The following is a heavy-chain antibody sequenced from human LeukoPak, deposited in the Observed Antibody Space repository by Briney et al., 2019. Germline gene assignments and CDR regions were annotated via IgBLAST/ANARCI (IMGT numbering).Heavy chain of an antibody. D-gene: IGHD5-18*01. V-gene: IGHV3-48*04. CDR1: GVTFSSDE. Sequence: GGSLRLSCVASGVTFSSDEMNWVRQAPGKGLEWVSYISSSSSTVYYADSVKGRFTISRDNAKNSLYLQMNSLRAEDTAVYYCARDPRGITALVDYFDYWGQGTLVTASS. CDR2: ISSSSSTV. CDR3: ARDPRGITALVDYFDY. J-gene: IGHJ4*02.